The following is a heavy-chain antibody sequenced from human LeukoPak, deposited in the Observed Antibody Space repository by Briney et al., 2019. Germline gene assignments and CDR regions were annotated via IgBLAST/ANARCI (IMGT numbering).Heavy chain of an antibody. Sequence: SETLSLTCAVSGYSISSGYYWGWIRQPPGKGLEWIGIIYHFGSTYYNPSLKSRVTISVDTSKNQFSLKLSSVTAADTAVYYCAREGHYFDYWGQGTLVTVSS. CDR2: IYHFGST. V-gene: IGHV4-38-2*02. CDR1: GYSISSGYY. CDR3: AREGHYFDY. J-gene: IGHJ4*02.